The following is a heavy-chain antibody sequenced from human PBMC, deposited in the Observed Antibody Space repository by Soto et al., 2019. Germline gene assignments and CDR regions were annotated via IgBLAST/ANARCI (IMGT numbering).Heavy chain of an antibody. CDR2: INAGNGNT. V-gene: IGHV1-3*01. CDR1: GYTLTSYA. CDR3: ARDPSYYGMDV. J-gene: IGHJ6*02. Sequence: ASVKVSCTASGYTLTSYARHWVRQAPGQRLEWMGWINAGNGNTKYSQKFQGRVTITRDTSASTAYMELSSLRSEDTAVYYCARDPSYYGMDVWGQGTTVTVSS.